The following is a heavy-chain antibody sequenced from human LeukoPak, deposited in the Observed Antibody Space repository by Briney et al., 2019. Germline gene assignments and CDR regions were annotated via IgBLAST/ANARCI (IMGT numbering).Heavy chain of an antibody. D-gene: IGHD3-10*01. Sequence: GGSLRLSCTASGFRFSDFWMHWVRQAPGKGLVWVSRIRGDGYDTNYADSVKGRFTIYRDNAQNTLYLQMNSLRAEDTAVYYCASDRVLGSGSLDNWGQGTLVTVSS. V-gene: IGHV3-74*01. J-gene: IGHJ4*02. CDR3: ASDRVLGSGSLDN. CDR1: GFRFSDFW. CDR2: IRGDGYDT.